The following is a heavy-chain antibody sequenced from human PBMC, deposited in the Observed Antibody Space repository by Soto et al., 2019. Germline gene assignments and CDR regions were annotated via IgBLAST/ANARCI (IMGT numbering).Heavy chain of an antibody. CDR2: IWYDGSNK. V-gene: IGHV3-33*01. CDR3: ARDQVAAAYMDV. Sequence: GGSLRLSCAASGFTFSSYGMHWVRQAPGKGLEWVAVIWYDGSNKYYADSVKGRFTISRDNSKNTLYLQMNSLRAEDTAVYYCARDQVAAAYMDVWGKGTTVTVSS. J-gene: IGHJ6*03. D-gene: IGHD6-13*01. CDR1: GFTFSSYG.